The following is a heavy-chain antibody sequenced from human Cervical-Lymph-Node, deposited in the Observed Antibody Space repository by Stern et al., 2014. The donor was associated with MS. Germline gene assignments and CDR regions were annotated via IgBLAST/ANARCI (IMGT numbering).Heavy chain of an antibody. D-gene: IGHD1-26*01. CDR2: ISAYNGNT. V-gene: IGHV1-18*01. J-gene: IGHJ4*02. CDR3: ARERPIYGGNYYTRAFDY. CDR1: GYTLTSYG. Sequence: VQLVESGAEVKKPGASVKVSCKISGYTLTSYGISWVRQAPGQGLEWMGWISAYNGNTNYAQKLQGRVTMTTDTSTSTAYMELRSLRSDDTAVYYCARERPIYGGNYYTRAFDYWGQGTLVTVSS.